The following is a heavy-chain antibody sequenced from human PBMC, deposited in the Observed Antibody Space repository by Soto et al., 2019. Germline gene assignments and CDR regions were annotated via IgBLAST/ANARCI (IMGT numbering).Heavy chain of an antibody. D-gene: IGHD3-22*01. Sequence: QVQLVQSGAEVKKPGSSVNVSCKASGGTFSSYAISWVRQAPGQGLEWMGGIIAILGKANYAEKFQGRVTITADESTSTAYMELSSLRTEDTAVYYCARGRGGDIIVGVTGTFDVRGQGTLVTVAS. CDR2: IIAILGKA. CDR3: ARGRGGDIIVGVTGTFDV. CDR1: GGTFSSYA. J-gene: IGHJ3*01. V-gene: IGHV1-69*01.